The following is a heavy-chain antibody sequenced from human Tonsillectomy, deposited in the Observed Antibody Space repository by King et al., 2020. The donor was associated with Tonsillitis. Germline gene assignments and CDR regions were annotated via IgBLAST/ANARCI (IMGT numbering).Heavy chain of an antibody. CDR3: ASDDIYDSWSGYVGWFEP. Sequence: QLVQSGAEVKKPGASVKVSCKASGYTFTGYYMHWVRQAPGQGLEWMGWINRNSGGTNYAQKFQGRVTMTRDTAISTAYREPSRLRSDDTAVYYCASDDIYDSWSGYVGWFEPWGQGTLVTVSS. J-gene: IGHJ5*02. CDR2: INRNSGGT. CDR1: GYTFTGYY. V-gene: IGHV1-2*02. D-gene: IGHD3-3*01.